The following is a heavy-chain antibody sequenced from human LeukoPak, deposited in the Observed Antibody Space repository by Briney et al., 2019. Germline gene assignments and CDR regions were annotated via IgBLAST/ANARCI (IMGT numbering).Heavy chain of an antibody. V-gene: IGHV3-7*01. CDR1: GFTFSSYS. D-gene: IGHD2-21*01. J-gene: IGHJ4*02. CDR2: IKQDGSEK. Sequence: GGSLRLSCAASGFTFSSYSMNWVRQAPGKGLEWVANIKQDGSEKYYVDSVKGRFTISRDNAKNSLYLQMNSLRAEDTAVYYCARAPPSRYYSFDYWGQGTLVTVSS. CDR3: ARAPPSRYYSFDY.